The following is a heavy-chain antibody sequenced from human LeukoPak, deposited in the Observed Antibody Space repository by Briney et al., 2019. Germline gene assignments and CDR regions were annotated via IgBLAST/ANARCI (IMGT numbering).Heavy chain of an antibody. J-gene: IGHJ6*03. V-gene: IGHV4-61*02. CDR2: IYTSGST. CDR3: ARARGGVSGSYYYYYIDV. CDR1: GGSISSGSYY. D-gene: IGHD6-19*01. Sequence: PSETLSLTCTVSGGSISSGSYYWSWTRQPAGKGLEWIGRIYTSGSTNYNPSLKSRVTISVDTAKNQFSLKLSSVTAADTAVYYCARARGGVSGSYYYYYIDVWGKGTTATISS.